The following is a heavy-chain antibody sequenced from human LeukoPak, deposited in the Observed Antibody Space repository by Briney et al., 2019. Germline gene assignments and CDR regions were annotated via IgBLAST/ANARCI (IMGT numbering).Heavy chain of an antibody. J-gene: IGHJ5*02. D-gene: IGHD6-19*01. V-gene: IGHV3-7*01. CDR2: MKEDGSDI. Sequence: QPGGSLRLSFAASGFTFDDYTMSWVRQAPGKGLEWVAKMKEDGSDIHYVDSVRGRFSISRDNAKDSLYLQMNSLRVDDTAVYYCARGGAVAGRFDPWGQGTQVTVSS. CDR3: ARGGAVAGRFDP. CDR1: GFTFDDYT.